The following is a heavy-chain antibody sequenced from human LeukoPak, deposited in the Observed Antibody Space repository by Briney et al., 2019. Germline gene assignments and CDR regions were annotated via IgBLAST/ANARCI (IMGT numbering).Heavy chain of an antibody. CDR2: ISSSGSTI. J-gene: IGHJ5*02. V-gene: IGHV3-11*01. D-gene: IGHD3-22*01. CDR3: AGRSTYYYDSSGYP. Sequence: GGSLRLSCAASGFTFSDYYMSWIRQAPGKGLKWVSYISSSGSTIYYADSVKGRFTISRDNAKNSLYLQMNSLRAEDTAVYYCAGRSTYYYDSSGYPWGQGTLVTVSS. CDR1: GFTFSDYY.